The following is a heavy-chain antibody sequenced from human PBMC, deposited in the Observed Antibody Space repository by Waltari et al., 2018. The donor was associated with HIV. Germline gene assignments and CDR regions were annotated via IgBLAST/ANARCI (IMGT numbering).Heavy chain of an antibody. CDR2: IYRSGTT. Sequence: QVQLQESGPGLVKPSETLSLPCKVSASSVSSGYSWGWIRQSPGKGLDWIGSIYRSGTTSYNPSSKSRVNILVNMAKNQFSLKLTSVTAADTAVYYCARDQDYYDSSGYTCYAFDMWGPGTMVTVSS. CDR1: ASSVSSGYS. J-gene: IGHJ3*02. D-gene: IGHD3-22*01. V-gene: IGHV4-38-2*02. CDR3: ARDQDYYDSSGYTCYAFDM.